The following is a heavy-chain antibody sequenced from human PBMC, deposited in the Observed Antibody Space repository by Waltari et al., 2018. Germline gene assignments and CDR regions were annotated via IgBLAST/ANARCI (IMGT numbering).Heavy chain of an antibody. CDR1: GYSIGSGYY. D-gene: IGHD6-13*01. Sequence: QVQLQESGPGLVKPSETLSLTCAVSGYSIGSGYYWGWIRQPPGKGLEWIGSIYHSGSTYYPPSLKMRFTISVDTSKNQLSLKLSSVTAADTAVYYWSTLKRESLAAAGTLDWGQGTLVTVSS. CDR2: IYHSGST. V-gene: IGHV4-38-2*01. CDR3: STLKRESLAAAGTLD. J-gene: IGHJ4*02.